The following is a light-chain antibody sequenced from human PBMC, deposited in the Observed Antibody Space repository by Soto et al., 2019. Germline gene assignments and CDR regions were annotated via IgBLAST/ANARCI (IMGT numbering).Light chain of an antibody. CDR3: QQSYNTPWT. CDR2: AAS. CDR1: QSISSY. V-gene: IGKV1-39*01. Sequence: DIQMTQSPSSLSASVGDRVTITCRASQSISSYLNWYQQKPGKAPKLLIYAASSLQSGVPSRFSGSGSGTDLTLTISSLQPEDFATYYCQQSYNTPWTFGQVIKVESK. J-gene: IGKJ1*01.